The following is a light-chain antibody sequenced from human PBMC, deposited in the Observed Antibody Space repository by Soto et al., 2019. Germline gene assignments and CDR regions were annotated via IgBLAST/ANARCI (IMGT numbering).Light chain of an antibody. CDR1: ESVSTN. V-gene: IGKV3-15*01. J-gene: IGKJ5*01. Sequence: EIEMTQPPATLSVAPWERVTLSFMASESVSTNLAWYQQKAGQAPRLLICGASTRATGIPARFSGSGSGTEFTLTISSLQSEDFALYYCQQYNNWPITFGQGTRLEIK. CDR3: QQYNNWPIT. CDR2: GAS.